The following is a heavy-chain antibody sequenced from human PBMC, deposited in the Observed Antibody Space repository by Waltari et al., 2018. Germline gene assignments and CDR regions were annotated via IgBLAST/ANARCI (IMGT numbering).Heavy chain of an antibody. CDR2: IYYSGST. CDR3: ARDIGGVYYYCGMDV. D-gene: IGHD3-10*01. V-gene: IGHV4-59*11. Sequence: QVQLQESGPGLVKPSETLSLTCTVSGGSISSHYWSWIRQPPGKGLEWIGYIYYSGSTNYNPSRKSRVTISVDTSKNQFSLKLSSVTAADTAVYYCARDIGGVYYYCGMDVWGQCTTVTVSS. CDR1: GGSISSHY. J-gene: IGHJ6*02.